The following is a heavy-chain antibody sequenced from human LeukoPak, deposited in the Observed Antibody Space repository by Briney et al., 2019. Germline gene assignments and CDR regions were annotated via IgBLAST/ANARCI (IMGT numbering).Heavy chain of an antibody. Sequence: GGSLRLSCAASGFTFSSYAMSWVRHAPGEGLEWVSAISDSGGTTYYADSVKGRFTISRDNSKNTLYLQMKSLRAEDTAVYYCARDFYCSRTSCYAPSFDYWGQGTLVTVSS. CDR1: GFTFSSYA. D-gene: IGHD2-2*01. V-gene: IGHV3-23*01. CDR3: ARDFYCSRTSCYAPSFDY. J-gene: IGHJ4*02. CDR2: ISDSGGTT.